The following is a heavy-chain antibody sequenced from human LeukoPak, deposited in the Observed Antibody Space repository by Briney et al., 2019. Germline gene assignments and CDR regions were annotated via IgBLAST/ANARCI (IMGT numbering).Heavy chain of an antibody. D-gene: IGHD3-16*01. Sequence: PGGSLRLSCAASGFTFSSYSMNWVSHAPGKGLEGVSSISSSSSDVSYADSVKGRFTISRDNAKNSLYLQMNSLRAEDMALYYCAKGSGGGGVFDYWGQGTLVTVSS. V-gene: IGHV3-21*04. CDR1: GFTFSSYS. CDR2: ISSSSSDV. CDR3: AKGSGGGGVFDY. J-gene: IGHJ4*02.